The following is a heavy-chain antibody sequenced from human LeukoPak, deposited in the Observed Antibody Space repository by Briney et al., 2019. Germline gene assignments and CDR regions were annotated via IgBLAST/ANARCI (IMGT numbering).Heavy chain of an antibody. CDR2: IYYSGST. J-gene: IGHJ4*02. CDR3: ARDWVSRSYYFDY. V-gene: IGHV4-39*07. D-gene: IGHD2-15*01. CDR1: GGSISSSSYY. Sequence: SETLSLTCTVSGGSISSSSYYWGWIRQPPGKGLEWIGSIYYSGSTYYNPSLKSRVTISVDTSKNQFSLKLSSVTAGDTAVYYCARDWVSRSYYFDYWGQGTLVTVSS.